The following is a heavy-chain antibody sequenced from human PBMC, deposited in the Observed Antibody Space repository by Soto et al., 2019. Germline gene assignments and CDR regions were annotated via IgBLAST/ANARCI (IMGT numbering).Heavy chain of an antibody. CDR1: GFTFNSFA. CDR2: ISYDGSEK. Sequence: QVQLVESGGGVVQPGRSLTLSCAASGFTFNSFAMHWVRQAPGKGLEWVAVISYDGSEKSYADSVKGRFIISRDNSKNTLILQMNSLRVDDTAVYYCAKALGELSPESYDYWGQGTLITVSS. V-gene: IGHV3-30*18. D-gene: IGHD3-16*02. CDR3: AKALGELSPESYDY. J-gene: IGHJ4*02.